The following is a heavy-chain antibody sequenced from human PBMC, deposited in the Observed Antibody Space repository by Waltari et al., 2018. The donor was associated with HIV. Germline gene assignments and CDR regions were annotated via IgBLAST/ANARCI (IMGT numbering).Heavy chain of an antibody. V-gene: IGHV1-69*12. Sequence: QAQLVQSGAEVKTPGSSVKVSCNASGGTFSSYAISWVRPAPAQGREWMGGIIPICGTASYAQKFQSRVTITADEATSTAYMELSSLRSEDTAVYYCASYGSSWYFVGWQYFQHWGQGTLVTVSS. CDR3: ASYGSSWYFVGWQYFQH. D-gene: IGHD6-13*01. CDR2: IIPICGTA. CDR1: GGTFSSYA. J-gene: IGHJ1*01.